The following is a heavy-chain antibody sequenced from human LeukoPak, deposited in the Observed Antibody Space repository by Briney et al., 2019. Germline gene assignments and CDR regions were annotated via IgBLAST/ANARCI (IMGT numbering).Heavy chain of an antibody. CDR1: GFTLSSYE. D-gene: IGHD3-10*01. CDR3: ASSELITRIR. V-gene: IGHV3-48*03. J-gene: IGHJ4*02. Sequence: VGSLRPSCAASGFTLSSYEMNWVRQAPGKGPEWVSYINSIGSTIYYADPLKGRFTIPKDHPKNSLYLQMNSLRAEDTAVYYCASSELITRIRWGQGTMVTVSS. CDR2: INSIGSTI.